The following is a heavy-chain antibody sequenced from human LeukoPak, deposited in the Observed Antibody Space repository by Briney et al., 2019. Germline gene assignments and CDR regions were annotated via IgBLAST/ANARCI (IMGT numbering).Heavy chain of an antibody. CDR3: AKAPRDIVATVFFDY. Sequence: PGGSLRLSCAASGFTFSSYGMHWVRQAPGKGLEWVAVISYDGSNKYYADSVKGRFTISRDNSKNTLYLQMNSLRAEDTAVYYCAKAPRDIVATVFFDYWGQVTLVTVSS. J-gene: IGHJ4*02. CDR2: ISYDGSNK. D-gene: IGHD5-12*01. CDR1: GFTFSSYG. V-gene: IGHV3-30*18.